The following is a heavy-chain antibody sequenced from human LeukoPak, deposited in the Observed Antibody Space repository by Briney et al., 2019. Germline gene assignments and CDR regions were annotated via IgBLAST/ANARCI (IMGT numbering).Heavy chain of an antibody. CDR1: EFTFDDYA. Sequence: SLRLSCAASEFTFDDYAMHWVRQAPGKGLEWVSGISWSSGSIGYADSVKGRFTISRDNAKNSLYLQMNSLRAEDTALYYCAKEKDIVVVVAATRHYYYYMDVWGKGTKVSVSS. CDR3: AKEKDIVVVVAATRHYYYYMDV. V-gene: IGHV3-9*01. D-gene: IGHD2-15*01. J-gene: IGHJ6*03. CDR2: ISWSSGSI.